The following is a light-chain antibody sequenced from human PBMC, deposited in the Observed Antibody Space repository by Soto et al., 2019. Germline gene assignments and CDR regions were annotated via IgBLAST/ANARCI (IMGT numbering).Light chain of an antibody. CDR2: AAS. V-gene: IGKV1-39*01. CDR3: QQSKT. Sequence: DIQMTQSPSSLSASVGDRVTITCRASQTISAYLNWYQQKPGKAPKLLIYAASSLKSGVPSRFSGSGSGTDFTLTISSLQPEDFATYYCQQSKTFGQGTKVEIK. J-gene: IGKJ1*01. CDR1: QTISAY.